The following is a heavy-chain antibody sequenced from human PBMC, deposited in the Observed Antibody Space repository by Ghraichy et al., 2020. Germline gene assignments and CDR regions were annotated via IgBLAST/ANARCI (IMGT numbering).Heavy chain of an antibody. CDR2: ISVGSSSTI. V-gene: IGHV3-48*02. Sequence: GALRLSCAASGFTFGSYSMNWVRQAPGKGLEWVSYISVGSSSTIYYADSVKGRFTISRDNAKNSLYLQMNSLRDEDTAVYYCARDSGSSWYYFDYWGQGTLVTVSS. D-gene: IGHD6-13*01. CDR3: ARDSGSSWYYFDY. CDR1: GFTFGSYS. J-gene: IGHJ4*02.